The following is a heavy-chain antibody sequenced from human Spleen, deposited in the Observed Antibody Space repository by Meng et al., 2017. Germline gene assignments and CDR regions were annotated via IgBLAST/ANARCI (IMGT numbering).Heavy chain of an antibody. D-gene: IGHD3-10*01. Sequence: SETLSLTCAVYGGSFSGYYWSWIRQPPGKGLEWIGEINHSGSTNYNPSLKSRVTISVDTSKNQFSLKLSSVTAADTAVYYCAKTMLRGVVYFQHWGQGTLVTVSS. CDR1: GGSFSGYY. V-gene: IGHV4-34*01. J-gene: IGHJ1*01. CDR3: AKTMLRGVVYFQH. CDR2: INHSGST.